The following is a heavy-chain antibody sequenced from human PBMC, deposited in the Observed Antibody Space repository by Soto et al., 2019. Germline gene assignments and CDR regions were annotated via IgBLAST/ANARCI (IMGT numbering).Heavy chain of an antibody. CDR3: ARALNYYDSSGPVDY. Sequence: QVQLVQSGAEVKKPGASVKVSCKASGYTFTSYYMHWVRQAPGQGLEWMGIINPSGGSTSYAQKLQGRVTMTRDTSTSTVYMELSSLRSEDTAVYYCARALNYYDSSGPVDYWGQGTLVTVSS. J-gene: IGHJ4*02. CDR1: GYTFTSYY. D-gene: IGHD3-22*01. V-gene: IGHV1-46*01. CDR2: INPSGGST.